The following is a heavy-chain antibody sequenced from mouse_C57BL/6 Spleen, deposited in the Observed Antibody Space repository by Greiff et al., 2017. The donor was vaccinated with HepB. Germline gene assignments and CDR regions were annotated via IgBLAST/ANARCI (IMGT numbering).Heavy chain of an antibody. Sequence: EVHLVESGGGLVKPGGSLKLSCAASGFTFSDYGMHWVRQAPEKGLEWVAYISSGSSTIYYADTVKGRFTISRDNAKNTLFLQMTSLRSEDTAMYYCARDYGSSYDGYYFDYWGQGTTLTVSS. D-gene: IGHD1-1*01. CDR1: GFTFSDYG. V-gene: IGHV5-17*01. J-gene: IGHJ2*01. CDR2: ISSGSSTI. CDR3: ARDYGSSYDGYYFDY.